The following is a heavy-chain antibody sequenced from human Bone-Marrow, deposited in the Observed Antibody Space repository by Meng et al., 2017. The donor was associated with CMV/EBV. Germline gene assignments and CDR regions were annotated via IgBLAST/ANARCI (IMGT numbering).Heavy chain of an antibody. CDR2: IDWDDDK. CDR3: ARSTLGNWFDP. CDR1: GFPLSTSGMR. J-gene: IGHJ5*02. V-gene: IGHV2-70D*14. Sequence: SGPTLVKPTQTLTLTCTFSGFPLSTSGMRVSWIRQPPGKALEWLARIDWDDDKFYSTSLKTRLTISKDTSKNQLVLTMTNMDPLDTATYYCARSTLGNWFDPWGQGTLVTVSS. D-gene: IGHD3-10*01.